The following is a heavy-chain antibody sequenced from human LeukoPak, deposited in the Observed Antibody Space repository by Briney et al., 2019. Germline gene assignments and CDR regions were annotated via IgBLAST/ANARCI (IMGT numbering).Heavy chain of an antibody. CDR1: GGSISSSSYY. Sequence: NTSETLSLTCTVSGGSISSSSYYWGWIRQTQGKGLEWIVTMYYSGSTNYNPSLNILLTLSIDPPNTPFSLRLSSVTAADTAVYYCASKSTAWTIDYWGQGTLVTVSS. V-gene: IGHV4-39*01. CDR2: MYYSGST. J-gene: IGHJ4*02. D-gene: IGHD3/OR15-3a*01. CDR3: ASKSTAWTIDY.